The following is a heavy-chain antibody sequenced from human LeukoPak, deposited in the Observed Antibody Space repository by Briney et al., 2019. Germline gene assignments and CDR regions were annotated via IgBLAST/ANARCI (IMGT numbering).Heavy chain of an antibody. CDR2: IYYSGST. V-gene: IGHV4-39*07. CDR1: GGSISSSSYY. D-gene: IGHD5-18*01. Sequence: SETLSLTCTVSGGSISSSSYYWGWIRQPPGKGLEWMGSIYYSGSTYYNPSLKSRVTISVDTSKNQFSLKLSSVTAADTAVYYCARGIGYSYGYDHNWFDPWGQGTLVTVSS. CDR3: ARGIGYSYGYDHNWFDP. J-gene: IGHJ5*02.